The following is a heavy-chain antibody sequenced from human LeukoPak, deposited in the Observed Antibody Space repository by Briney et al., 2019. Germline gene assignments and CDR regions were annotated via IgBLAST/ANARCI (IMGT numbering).Heavy chain of an antibody. D-gene: IGHD2-15*01. CDR3: ARDRVCSGGSCYSQGYYYYGMDA. CDR1: GYTFISYG. Sequence: ASVKVSCKASGYTFISYGISWVRQAPGQGLEWMGWISGNNGNTYYARKVQGRVTMTTDTSTSTVYMELRSLRSDDTAVYYCARDRVCSGGSCYSQGYYYYGMDAWGQGTTVTVSS. J-gene: IGHJ6*02. CDR2: ISGNNGNT. V-gene: IGHV1-18*01.